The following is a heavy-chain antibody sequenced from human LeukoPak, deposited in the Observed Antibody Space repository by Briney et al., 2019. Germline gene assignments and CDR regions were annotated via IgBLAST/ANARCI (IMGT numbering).Heavy chain of an antibody. V-gene: IGHV1-46*01. CDR3: VKRERFLEQPPY. Sequence: GASVKVSCKASGYTFTSYYMHWVRQAPGQGLEWMGIINPSGGSTSYAQKFQGRVTMTRDMSTSTVYMELSSLRSEDTAFYYCVKRERFLEQPPYWGQGTLVTVSS. CDR1: GYTFTSYY. D-gene: IGHD3-3*01. J-gene: IGHJ4*02. CDR2: INPSGGST.